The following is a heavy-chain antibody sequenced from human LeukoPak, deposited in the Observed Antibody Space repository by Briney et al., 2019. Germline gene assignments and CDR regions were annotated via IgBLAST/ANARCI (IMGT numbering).Heavy chain of an antibody. CDR3: ARPQSEAVKYYYYYGMDV. Sequence: GGSLRLSCAASGFTFSSYSMNWVRQAPGKGLEWVSYISSSSSTIYYADSVKGRFTISRDNAKNSLYLQMNSLRDEDTAVYYCARPQSEAVKYYYYYGMDVWGQGTTVTVSS. V-gene: IGHV3-48*02. CDR2: ISSSSSTI. J-gene: IGHJ6*02. CDR1: GFTFSSYS.